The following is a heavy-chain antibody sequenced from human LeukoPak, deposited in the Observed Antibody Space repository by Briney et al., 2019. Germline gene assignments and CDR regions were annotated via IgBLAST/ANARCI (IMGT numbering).Heavy chain of an antibody. D-gene: IGHD3-10*01. CDR3: ARGNTMVRGVSSFDY. Sequence: ASVKVSCKASGYTFTSYDINWVRQATGQGLEWMGWMNPNSGNTGYAQKFQGRVTITRNTSISTAYMELSSLRSEDTAVYYCARGNTMVRGVSSFDYWGQGTLVTVSS. CDR1: GYTFTSYD. V-gene: IGHV1-8*01. CDR2: MNPNSGNT. J-gene: IGHJ4*02.